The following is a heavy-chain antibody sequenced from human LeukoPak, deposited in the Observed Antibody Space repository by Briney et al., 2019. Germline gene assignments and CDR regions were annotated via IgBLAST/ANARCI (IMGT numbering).Heavy chain of an antibody. CDR1: GFTFSSYA. J-gene: IGHJ4*02. D-gene: IGHD1-26*01. CDR3: ARHPYYAPEEFDY. Sequence: GGSLRLSCAASGFTFSSYAMHWVRQAPGKGLEWVAVISYDGSNKYYADSVKGRFTISRDNSKNTLYLQMNSLRAEDTAVYYCARHPYYAPEEFDYWGQGTLVTVSS. CDR2: ISYDGSNK. V-gene: IGHV3-30*04.